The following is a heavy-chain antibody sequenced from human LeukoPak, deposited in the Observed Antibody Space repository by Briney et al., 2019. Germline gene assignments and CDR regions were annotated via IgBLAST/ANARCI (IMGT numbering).Heavy chain of an antibody. D-gene: IGHD6-13*01. J-gene: IGHJ4*02. Sequence: SETLSLTCTASGGSISSYYWSWIRQPAGKGLEWIGRIYSSGSTNYNPSLKSRVTMSVDTSKNQFSLKLSSVTAADTAVYYCARVFPYSSSWFYFDYWGQGTLVTVSS. CDR2: IYSSGST. V-gene: IGHV4-4*07. CDR3: ARVFPYSSSWFYFDY. CDR1: GGSISSYY.